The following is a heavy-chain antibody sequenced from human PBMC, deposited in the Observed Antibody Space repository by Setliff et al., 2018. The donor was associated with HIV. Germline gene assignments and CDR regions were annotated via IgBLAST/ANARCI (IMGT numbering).Heavy chain of an antibody. Sequence: GGSLRLSCAASGFTVSSNYMSWVRQAPGKGLEWVSVIYSGGSTYYADSVKGRFTISRDNSKNTLYLQMNSLRAEDTAVYYCAKYCSSTSCHEGAFDIWGLGTMVTVSS. J-gene: IGHJ3*02. CDR2: IYSGGST. CDR1: GFTVSSNY. V-gene: IGHV3-66*02. D-gene: IGHD2-2*01. CDR3: AKYCSSTSCHEGAFDI.